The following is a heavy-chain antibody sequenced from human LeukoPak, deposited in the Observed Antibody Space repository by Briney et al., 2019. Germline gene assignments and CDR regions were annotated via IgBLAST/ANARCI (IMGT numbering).Heavy chain of an antibody. V-gene: IGHV4-59*01. Sequence: ADTLSLPCTVSGGPISPYYLSWVRLPPGKGVVWIGSISYIRRTKYTPSLKSRVTISVDTSKTQFSLELSSVTAADTAVYQCESDYYGSGSFDYGGHGTQVTVSS. CDR2: ISYIRRT. D-gene: IGHD3-10*01. CDR3: ESDYYGSGSFDY. CDR1: GGPISPYY. J-gene: IGHJ4*01.